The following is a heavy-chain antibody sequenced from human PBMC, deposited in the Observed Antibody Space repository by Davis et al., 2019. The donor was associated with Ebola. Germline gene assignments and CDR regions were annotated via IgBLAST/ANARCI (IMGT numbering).Heavy chain of an antibody. CDR2: ISSTFAVT. V-gene: IGHV3-23*01. CDR1: GFTFDAHG. CDR3: AKGGAGLDMYFDY. J-gene: IGHJ4*02. D-gene: IGHD2-2*03. Sequence: PGGSLRLSCAASGFTFDAHGMSWVRQAPGKGPEWVSSISSTFAVTYYADSVKGRFTISRDNSKNTLFLQMNSLRAEDTAVYYCAKGGAGLDMYFDYWGQGTLVTVSS.